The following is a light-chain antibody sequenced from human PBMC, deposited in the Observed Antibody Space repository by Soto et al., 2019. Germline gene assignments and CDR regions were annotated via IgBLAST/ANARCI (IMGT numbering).Light chain of an antibody. CDR3: QQTYSTTPST. Sequence: EIVMTQSPATLSVSPGERATLSCRASQSVSSNLAWYQQKPGQAPRLLIYGASTRATGIPARFSGSGSGTEFTLTISSLQPEDFATYYCQQTYSTTPSTFGPGTKVDIK. V-gene: IGKV3-15*01. CDR1: QSVSSN. J-gene: IGKJ3*01. CDR2: GAS.